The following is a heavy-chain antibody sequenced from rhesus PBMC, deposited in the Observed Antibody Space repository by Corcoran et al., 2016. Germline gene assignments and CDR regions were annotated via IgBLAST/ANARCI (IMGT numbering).Heavy chain of an antibody. Sequence: QVQLQESGPGLVKPSETLSLTCAVSGGSVSSSNWWSWIRQPPGDGLEWIWYISGSSGSTYYNPSLKSRVTISTDTSKNQVSLKLSAVTAADTAVYYCARDLGGSYAFDYWGQGVLVTVSS. V-gene: IGHV4-65*01. J-gene: IGHJ4*01. CDR3: ARDLGGSYAFDY. CDR1: GGSVSSSNW. D-gene: IGHD1-44*02. CDR2: ISGSSGST.